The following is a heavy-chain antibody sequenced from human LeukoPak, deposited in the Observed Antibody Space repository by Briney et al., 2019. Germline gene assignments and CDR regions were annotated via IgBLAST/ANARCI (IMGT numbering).Heavy chain of an antibody. D-gene: IGHD3-22*01. Sequence: ASVKVSCKASGYTFTSYYMHWVRQAPGQGLEWMGIINPSGGSTNYAQKFQGRVTMTRDTSISTAYMELSRLRSDDTAVYYCARESYDSSGYHFDYWGQGTLVTVSS. V-gene: IGHV1-46*01. CDR3: ARESYDSSGYHFDY. CDR1: GYTFTSYY. J-gene: IGHJ4*02. CDR2: INPSGGST.